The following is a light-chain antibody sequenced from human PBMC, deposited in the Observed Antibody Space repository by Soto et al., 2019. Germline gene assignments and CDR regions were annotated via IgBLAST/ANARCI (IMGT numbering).Light chain of an antibody. V-gene: IGLV2-14*03. Sequence: QSVLTQTASVSGSPGQSITMSCTGTSSDVGGYNFVSWYQQHPGKAPKLIVHEVANRLSGVSGRFSGSKSGNTAFLTISGLQAEDEADYYCSSYTSSSTRVFGTGTKLTVL. J-gene: IGLJ1*01. CDR1: SSDVGGYNF. CDR3: SSYTSSSTRV. CDR2: EVA.